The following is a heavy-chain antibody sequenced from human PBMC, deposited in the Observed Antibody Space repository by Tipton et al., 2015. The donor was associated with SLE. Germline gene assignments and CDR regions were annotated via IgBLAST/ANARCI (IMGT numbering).Heavy chain of an antibody. Sequence: TLSLTCTVSGDSISSSGYYWVWIRQPPGKGLEWIGSIYHSGSTYYNPSLKSRVTISVDTSRNQFSLKLSSVTAADTAIYYCARQLGYGDPFAFDYWSQGTLVTVSS. CDR2: IYHSGST. V-gene: IGHV4-39*01. CDR1: GDSISSSGYY. D-gene: IGHD4-17*01. J-gene: IGHJ4*02. CDR3: ARQLGYGDPFAFDY.